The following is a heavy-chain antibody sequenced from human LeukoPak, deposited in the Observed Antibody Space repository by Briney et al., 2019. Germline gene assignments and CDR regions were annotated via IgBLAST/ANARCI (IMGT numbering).Heavy chain of an antibody. Sequence: PGRSLRLSCAASAFTFSTYGMHWVRQAPGKGLEWVAVISYDGSNKYYGESVKGRFTISRDNAKNTLYLQMNSLRAEDTAVYYCARDSAHAFDIWGQGTMVTVSS. CDR1: AFTFSTYG. V-gene: IGHV3-30*03. CDR2: ISYDGSNK. CDR3: ARDSAHAFDI. J-gene: IGHJ3*02.